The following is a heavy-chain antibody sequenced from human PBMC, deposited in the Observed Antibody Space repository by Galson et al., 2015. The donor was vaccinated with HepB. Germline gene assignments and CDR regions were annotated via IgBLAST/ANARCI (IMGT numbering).Heavy chain of an antibody. D-gene: IGHD6-19*01. CDR2: IRSKAYGGTT. V-gene: IGHV3-49*03. CDR1: GFTFGDYA. Sequence: SLRLSCAASGFTFGDYAMSWFRQAPGKGLEWVGFIRSKAYGGTTEYAASVKGRFTNSRDESKSIAYLQMNSLKTEDTAVYYCTRDYRLMGDSSGHDACDILCQVTMVTVSS. J-gene: IGHJ3*02. CDR3: TRDYRLMGDSSGHDACDI.